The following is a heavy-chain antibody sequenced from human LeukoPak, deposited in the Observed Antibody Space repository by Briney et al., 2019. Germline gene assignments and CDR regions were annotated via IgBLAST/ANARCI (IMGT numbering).Heavy chain of an antibody. D-gene: IGHD1-26*01. J-gene: IGHJ3*02. V-gene: IGHV1-2*06. CDR2: INPNSGGT. Sequence: ASVKVSCKASGYTFTGYYMHWARQAPGQGLEWMGRINPNSGGTNYAQKFQGRVTMTRDTSISTAYMELSRLRSDDTAVYYCALGSTTGRHAFDIWGQGTMVTVSS. CDR1: GYTFTGYY. CDR3: ALGSTTGRHAFDI.